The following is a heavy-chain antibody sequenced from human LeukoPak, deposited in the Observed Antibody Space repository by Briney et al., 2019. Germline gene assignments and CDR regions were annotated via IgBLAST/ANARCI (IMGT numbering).Heavy chain of an antibody. CDR2: INHSGST. CDR1: GGSFSGYY. CDR3: AREDCSSTSCYFVV. Sequence: PSETLSLTCAVYGGSFSGYYWSWIRQPPGKGLEWIGEINHSGSTNYNPSLKSRVTISVDTSKNQFSLKLSSVTAADTAVYYCAREDCSSTSCYFVVWGQGTLVTVSS. J-gene: IGHJ4*02. V-gene: IGHV4-34*01. D-gene: IGHD2-2*01.